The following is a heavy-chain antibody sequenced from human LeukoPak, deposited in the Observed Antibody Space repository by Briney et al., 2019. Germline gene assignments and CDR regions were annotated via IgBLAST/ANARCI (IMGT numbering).Heavy chain of an antibody. CDR3: ARGIMVRGVIFADY. V-gene: IGHV5-51*01. Sequence: GESLKISCKGSGYSSTNYYIAWVRQMPGKGLEWMGIIYPGDSDTRYSPSFQGQVIISADKSINTAYLQWSSLKASDTAMYYCARGIMVRGVIFADYWGQGTLVTVSS. CDR2: IYPGDSDT. J-gene: IGHJ4*02. CDR1: GYSSTNYY. D-gene: IGHD3-10*01.